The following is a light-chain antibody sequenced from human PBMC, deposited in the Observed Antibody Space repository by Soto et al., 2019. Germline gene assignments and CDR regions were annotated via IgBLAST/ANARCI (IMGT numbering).Light chain of an antibody. J-gene: IGKJ1*01. CDR1: QSVSKY. CDR3: QQYGGSPQT. Sequence: EIVLTQSPCNLVLSPGEGATLSCRASQSVSKYLDWYQQKPGQAPRLLIYGASSRATGIPDSFSGSGSGTDFTLTISRLEPEDFAVYYCQQYGGSPQTFGQGTKV. CDR2: GAS. V-gene: IGKV3-20*01.